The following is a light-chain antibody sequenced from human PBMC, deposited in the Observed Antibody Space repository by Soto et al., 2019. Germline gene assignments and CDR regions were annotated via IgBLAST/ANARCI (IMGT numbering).Light chain of an antibody. CDR3: QQYNNWPTWT. J-gene: IGKJ1*01. V-gene: IGKV3-15*01. Sequence: EIVITQSPATLSVSPGERVTLSCRARQSVGSNLAWYQRKPGQAPRLLIYGASTRATGIPARFSGSGSETEFTLTISSLQAQDSAVYFCQQYNNWPTWTFGQGTKVDIK. CDR2: GAS. CDR1: QSVGSN.